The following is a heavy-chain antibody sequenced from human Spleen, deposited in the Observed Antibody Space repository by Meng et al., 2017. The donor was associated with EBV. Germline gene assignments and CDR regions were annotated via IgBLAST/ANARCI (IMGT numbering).Heavy chain of an antibody. D-gene: IGHD4-23*01. CDR1: GHTFSDFY. CDR2: IDPEDGTT. V-gene: IGHV1-69-2*01. CDR3: AILATTVGIPFDH. J-gene: IGHJ4*02. Sequence: EVLRVRCGAEVNKPGAKVKSSCKVSGHTFSDFYIRWVQQAPGNGLEVMGRIDPEDGTTVYAGKFQGRLTLTADTSTDTAYMELSSLRSEDTAIYSCAILATTVGIPFDHWGQGTLVTVSS.